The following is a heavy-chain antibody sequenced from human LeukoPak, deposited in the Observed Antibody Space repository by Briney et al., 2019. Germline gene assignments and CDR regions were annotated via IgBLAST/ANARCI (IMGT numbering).Heavy chain of an antibody. Sequence: TSSETLSLTCAVYGGSFSGYYWSWIRQPPGKGLEWIGEINHSGSTNYNPSLKSRVTISVDTSKNQFSLKLSSVTAADTAVYYCARGVFADILSQNYFDYWGQGTLVTVSS. J-gene: IGHJ4*02. V-gene: IGHV4-34*01. CDR1: GGSFSGYY. CDR2: INHSGST. D-gene: IGHD3-9*01. CDR3: ARGVFADILSQNYFDY.